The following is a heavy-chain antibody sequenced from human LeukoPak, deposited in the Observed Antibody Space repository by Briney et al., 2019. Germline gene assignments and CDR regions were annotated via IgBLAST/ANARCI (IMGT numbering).Heavy chain of an antibody. CDR2: ISGSGGST. D-gene: IGHD3-3*01. J-gene: IGHJ4*02. CDR3: VKGGQRYDFWRFDY. CDR1: VVSFSDYA. V-gene: IGHV3-23*01. Sequence: PGGSLTLSCAVSVVSFSDYAMNWVPLAPGTGLQWVSSISGSGGSTYYADSAKGRFSISRDNSKNPLSLQMNSLRAQDTALYYCVKGGQRYDFWRFDYWGQGTVVTVSS.